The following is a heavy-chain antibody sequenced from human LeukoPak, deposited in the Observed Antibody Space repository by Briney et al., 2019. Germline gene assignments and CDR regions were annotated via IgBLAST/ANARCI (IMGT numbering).Heavy chain of an antibody. CDR3: AARYSYGLDYYYYYGMDV. CDR1: GYSFTSYW. CDR2: IDPSDSYT. V-gene: IGHV5-10-1*01. J-gene: IGHJ6*02. D-gene: IGHD5-18*01. Sequence: GESLRISCKGSGYSFTSYWISWVRQMPGKGLEWMGRIDPSDSYTNYSPSFQRHVTISADKSISTAYLQWSSLKASDTAMYYCAARYSYGLDYYYYYGMDVWGQGTTVTVSS.